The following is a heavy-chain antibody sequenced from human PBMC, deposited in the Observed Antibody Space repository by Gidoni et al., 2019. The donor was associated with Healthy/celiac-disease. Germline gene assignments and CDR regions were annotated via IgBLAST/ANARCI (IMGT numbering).Heavy chain of an antibody. CDR1: GLPSSTYA. V-gene: IGHV3-30*04. Sequence: QVHLVESGGGVVQPGRSLRPSCAASGLPSSTYAMHWVLQAPGKGLEWVAVTSYDGSNKYYAASVKGRFTISRDNSKNTLYLQMNSLRAEDTAVYYCARENYYYDSSGYRYFDYWGQGTLVTVSS. J-gene: IGHJ4*02. CDR2: TSYDGSNK. D-gene: IGHD3-22*01. CDR3: ARENYYYDSSGYRYFDY.